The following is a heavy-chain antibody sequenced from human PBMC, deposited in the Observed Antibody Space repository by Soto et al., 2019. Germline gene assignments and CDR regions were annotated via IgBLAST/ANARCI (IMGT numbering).Heavy chain of an antibody. Sequence: SVKVSCKASGGTFSSYAISWVRQAPGQGLEWMGGIIPIFGAANYAQKFQGRVTITADESTSTAYMELSSLRSEDTAVYYCARRVTMIDDPWGQGTLVTVSS. CDR3: ARRVTMIDDP. CDR1: GGTFSSYA. V-gene: IGHV1-69*13. CDR2: IIPIFGAA. J-gene: IGHJ5*02. D-gene: IGHD3-22*01.